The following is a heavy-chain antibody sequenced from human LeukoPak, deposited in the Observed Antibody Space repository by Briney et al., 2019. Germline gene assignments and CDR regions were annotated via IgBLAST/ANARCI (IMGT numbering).Heavy chain of an antibody. D-gene: IGHD1-1*01. V-gene: IGHV4-59*01. Sequence: SETLSLTCTASGGSISSYYWSWIRQPPGKGLEWIGYIYYSGYTNYNPSLKSRVTISVDTFKNQFSLKLSSVTAADTAVYYCARISNWNDGYFDYWGQGTLVFVSS. CDR1: GGSISSYY. J-gene: IGHJ4*02. CDR2: IYYSGYT. CDR3: ARISNWNDGYFDY.